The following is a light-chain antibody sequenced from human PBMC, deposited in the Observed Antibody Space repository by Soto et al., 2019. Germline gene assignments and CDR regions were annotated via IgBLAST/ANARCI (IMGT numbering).Light chain of an antibody. V-gene: IGLV3-9*01. CDR1: NIGSKN. J-gene: IGLJ3*02. CDR3: QVWDSSTQV. Sequence: SYELTQPLSVSVALGQTARITWGGNNIGSKNVHWYQQKPGQAPVLVIYRDSNRPSGIPERFSGSNSGNTATLTISRAQAGDEADYYCQVWDSSTQVFGGGTKLTVL. CDR2: RDS.